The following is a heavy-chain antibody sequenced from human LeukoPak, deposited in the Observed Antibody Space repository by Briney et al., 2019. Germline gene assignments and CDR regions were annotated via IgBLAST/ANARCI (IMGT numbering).Heavy chain of an antibody. V-gene: IGHV3-74*01. D-gene: IGHD5-24*01. CDR1: GFTFNNYW. CDR2: INSDGSYP. Sequence: GGSLRLSCAASGFTFNNYWMHWVRQAAGKGLAWVSRINSDGSYPNYADSVKGRFTIFRDNAKNTLYLQMNSLRAEDTAVYYCVRDGDAFNFDYWGQGTLVTVSS. J-gene: IGHJ4*02. CDR3: VRDGDAFNFDY.